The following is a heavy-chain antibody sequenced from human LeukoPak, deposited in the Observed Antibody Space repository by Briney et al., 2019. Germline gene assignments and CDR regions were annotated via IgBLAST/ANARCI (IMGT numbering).Heavy chain of an antibody. V-gene: IGHV1-8*01. D-gene: IGHD1-1*01. CDR1: GCTFTSYD. J-gene: IGHJ3*02. CDR2: MNPNSGNT. CDR3: ARGIWNDLAFDI. Sequence: ASVKVSCKASGCTFTSYDINWVRQATGQGLEWMGWMNPNSGNTGYAQKFQGRVTMTRNTSISTAYMELSSLRSEDTAVYYCARGIWNDLAFDIWGQGTMVTVSS.